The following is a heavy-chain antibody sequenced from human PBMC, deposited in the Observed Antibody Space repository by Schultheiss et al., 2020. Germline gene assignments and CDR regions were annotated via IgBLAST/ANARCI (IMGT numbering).Heavy chain of an antibody. CDR1: GGSISSYY. Sequence: SETLSLTCTVSGGSISSYYWGWIRQPPGKGLEWIGYIYYSGSTYYNPSLKSRVTISVDTSKNQFSLKLSSVTAADTAVYYCAREYYDILTGPTLIDYWGQGTLVTVSS. V-gene: IGHV4-59*08. CDR2: IYYSGST. CDR3: AREYYDILTGPTLIDY. D-gene: IGHD3-9*01. J-gene: IGHJ4*02.